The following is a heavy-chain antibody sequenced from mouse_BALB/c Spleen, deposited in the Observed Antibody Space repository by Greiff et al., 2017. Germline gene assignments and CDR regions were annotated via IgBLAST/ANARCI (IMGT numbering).Heavy chain of an antibody. V-gene: IGHV2-9*02. Sequence: VKLQESGPGLVAPSQSLSITCTVSGFSLTSYGVNWVRQPPGKGLEWLGVIWAGGSTNYNSALMSRLSISKDNSKSQVFLKMNSLQTDDTAMYYCAREGDGQYYFDYWGQGTTLTVSA. CDR1: GFSLTSYG. CDR3: AREGDGQYYFDY. CDR2: IWAGGST. J-gene: IGHJ2*01. D-gene: IGHD1-1*01.